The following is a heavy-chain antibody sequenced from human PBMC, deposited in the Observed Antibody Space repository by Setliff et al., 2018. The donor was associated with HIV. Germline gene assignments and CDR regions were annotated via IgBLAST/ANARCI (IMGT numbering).Heavy chain of an antibody. Sequence: SETLSLTCTVPGYSISSGYYWGWIRQPPGKGLEWIGSIYHSGSTYYNPSLKSRVTISVDTSKNQFSLKLSSVTAADTAVYYCARMYSGYDWSPAGARTRYFDYWGQGTLVTAPQ. CDR2: IYHSGST. V-gene: IGHV4-38-2*02. D-gene: IGHD5-12*01. CDR1: GYSISSGYY. J-gene: IGHJ4*02. CDR3: ARMYSGYDWSPAGARTRYFDY.